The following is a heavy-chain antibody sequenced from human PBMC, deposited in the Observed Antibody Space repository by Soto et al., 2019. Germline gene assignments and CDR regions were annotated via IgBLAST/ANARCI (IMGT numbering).Heavy chain of an antibody. Sequence: SETLSLTCTVSGCSISGYCWHWVRQPPGKGLEWIGFLFHDGNTNYNPSLKSRVTASLATSKNQFSLKLTSVTAADTAVFYCARVRRGDSGAYNYYYGMDVWGQGTAVTVSS. CDR3: ARVRRGDSGAYNYYYGMDV. CDR1: GCSISGYC. D-gene: IGHD4-17*01. J-gene: IGHJ6*02. CDR2: LFHDGNT. V-gene: IGHV4-59*01.